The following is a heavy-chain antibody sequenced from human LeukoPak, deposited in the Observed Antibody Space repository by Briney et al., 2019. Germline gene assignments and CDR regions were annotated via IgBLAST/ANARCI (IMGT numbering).Heavy chain of an antibody. CDR1: GFTFSSYA. D-gene: IGHD6-13*01. J-gene: IGHJ5*02. Sequence: GGSLRLSCAASGFTFSSYAMHWVRQAPGKGLEWVSAISGSGGSTYYPGSVKGRFTISRDDSKNTLYLQMNSLRTEDTAVYYYARTRAAAGYSSFWFDPWGQGTLVTVSS. CDR2: ISGSGGST. CDR3: ARTRAAAGYSSFWFDP. V-gene: IGHV3-23*01.